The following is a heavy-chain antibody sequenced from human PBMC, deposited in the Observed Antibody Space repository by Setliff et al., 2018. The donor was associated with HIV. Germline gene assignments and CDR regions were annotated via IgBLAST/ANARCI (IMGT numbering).Heavy chain of an antibody. Sequence: GGSLRLSCAASGFTFSNNAMNWVRQAPGKGLEWVSAISGIGGSTYYADSVKGRFTISRDNSKKTLYLQMNSLRAEDTAVYYCAKDRDIILAGFLDYWGQGTLVTVSS. CDR3: AKDRDIILAGFLDY. D-gene: IGHD2-8*02. CDR1: GFTFSNNA. V-gene: IGHV3-23*01. J-gene: IGHJ4*02. CDR2: ISGIGGST.